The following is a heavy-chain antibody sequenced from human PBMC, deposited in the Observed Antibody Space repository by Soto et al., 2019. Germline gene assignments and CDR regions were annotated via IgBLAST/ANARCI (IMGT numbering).Heavy chain of an antibody. Sequence: QVQLQESGPGQVKPSETLSLTCGVSGASISSNNWWTWVRQSPGEGLEWIGEVHHHGTTNYNPSLKSRVTISVDKSQNQFSLKVRSVTAADPAMYYCVCRVEDISYSNYGLDVWGLGTMVTVSS. D-gene: IGHD2-15*01. CDR1: GASISSNNW. V-gene: IGHV4-4*02. J-gene: IGHJ6*02. CDR2: VHHHGTT. CDR3: VCRVEDISYSNYGLDV.